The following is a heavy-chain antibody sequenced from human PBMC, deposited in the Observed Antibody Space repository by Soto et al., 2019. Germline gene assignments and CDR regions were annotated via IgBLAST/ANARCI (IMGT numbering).Heavy chain of an antibody. D-gene: IGHD6-6*01. CDR2: IIPIFGTA. Sequence: SVKVSCKASGGTFSSYAISWVLQAPGQGLEWMGGIIPIFGTANYAQKFQGRVTITADESTSTAYMELSSLRSEDTAVYYCARNSRSSSVVRSNWFDPWGQGTLVTVSS. CDR3: ARNSRSSSVVRSNWFDP. V-gene: IGHV1-69*13. J-gene: IGHJ5*02. CDR1: GGTFSSYA.